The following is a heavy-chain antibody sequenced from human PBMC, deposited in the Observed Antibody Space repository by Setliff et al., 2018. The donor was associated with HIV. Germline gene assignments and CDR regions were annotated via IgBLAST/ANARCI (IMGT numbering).Heavy chain of an antibody. CDR1: GGSFSGYY. CDR3: AALTTGYYFDY. V-gene: IGHV4-34*01. Sequence: SETLSLTCAVYGGSFSGYYWSWIRQLPGKGLEWIGEINHSGSTNYNPSLKSRVTISVDMSKNQFSLRLSSVTAADTAVYYCAALTTGYYFDYWGQGTLVTVSS. CDR2: INHSGST. D-gene: IGHD4-17*01. J-gene: IGHJ4*01.